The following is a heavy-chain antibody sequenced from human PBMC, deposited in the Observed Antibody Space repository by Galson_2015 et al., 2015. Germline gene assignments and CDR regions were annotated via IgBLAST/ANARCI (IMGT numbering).Heavy chain of an antibody. Sequence: ETLSLTCAVSGGSISSSNWWSWVRQPPGKGLGWVGEIYHSGSTNYNPSLKSRVTISVDKSKDQFSLKLSSVTAADTAVYYCARESSECSSTSCYLPWGMDVWGQGTTVTVSS. CDR3: ARESSECSSTSCYLPWGMDV. CDR1: GGSISSSNW. J-gene: IGHJ6*02. D-gene: IGHD2-2*01. V-gene: IGHV4-4*02. CDR2: IYHSGST.